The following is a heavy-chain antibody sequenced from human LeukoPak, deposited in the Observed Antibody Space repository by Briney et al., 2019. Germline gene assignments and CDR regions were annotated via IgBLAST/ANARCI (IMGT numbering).Heavy chain of an antibody. Sequence: PGGSLRLSCAASGFTFDDYGMSWVRQAPGKGLEWVSGINWNGDSTGYADSVKGRVTISRDNAKNSLYMQMSSPRAEDTALYYCARRSTYYDSSGYQGYYFDYWGQGTLVTVSS. CDR3: ARRSTYYDSSGYQGYYFDY. D-gene: IGHD3-22*01. CDR1: GFTFDDYG. V-gene: IGHV3-20*04. J-gene: IGHJ4*02. CDR2: INWNGDST.